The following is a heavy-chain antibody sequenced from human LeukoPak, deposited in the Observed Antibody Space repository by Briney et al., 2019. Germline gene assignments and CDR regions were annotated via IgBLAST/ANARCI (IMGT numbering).Heavy chain of an antibody. CDR3: ARGLPWGQNSRYGMDV. CDR1: GYTFTSYG. D-gene: IGHD7-27*01. V-gene: IGHV1-18*01. CDR2: ISAYNGNT. J-gene: IGHJ6*02. Sequence: ASVKVSCKASGYTFTSYGVSWVRQAPGQGLEWMGWISAYNGNTNYAQKVQARVTMTRDTSTSTAYMELRSLRSDDTAVYYCARGLPWGQNSRYGMDVWGQGTTVTVSS.